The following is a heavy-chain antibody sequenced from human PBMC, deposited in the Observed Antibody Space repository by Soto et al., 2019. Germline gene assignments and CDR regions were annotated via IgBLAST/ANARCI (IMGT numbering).Heavy chain of an antibody. CDR3: TREQSDDNYFDP. CDR2: IYYSGGT. CDR1: GASLSSGGYF. J-gene: IGHJ5*02. D-gene: IGHD6-19*01. V-gene: IGHV4-61*08. Sequence: SETLSLTCTVSGASLSSGGYFYTWVRQPPGNGLEWLVYIYYSGGTNYNPSLKSRVTISLDKSKSQFSPRLISVTAADTAVYYCTREQSDDNYFDPWGQGTLVTVSS.